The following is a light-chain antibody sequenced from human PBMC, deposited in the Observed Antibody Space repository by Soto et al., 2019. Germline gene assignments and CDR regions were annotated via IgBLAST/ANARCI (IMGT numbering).Light chain of an antibody. CDR1: QSVASN. CDR3: QQYHNWPPQYT. Sequence: EIVMTQYPASLSVSPGDGATLSCRASQSVASNVAWYQQKPGQGPRLLIHGATTRAVGVPARFSGSGSGTDFTLTINGLQSEDFAVYYCQQYHNWPPQYTFGQGTKLQI. J-gene: IGKJ2*01. CDR2: GAT. V-gene: IGKV3-15*01.